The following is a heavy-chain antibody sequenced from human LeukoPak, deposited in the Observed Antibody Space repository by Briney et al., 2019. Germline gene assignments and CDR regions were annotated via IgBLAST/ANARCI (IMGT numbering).Heavy chain of an antibody. CDR2: IFSDGTT. D-gene: IGHD7-27*01. CDR1: GFTVGSSF. J-gene: IGHJ4*02. Sequence: GALRLSCAASGFTVGSSFMTWVRQAPGKGLQWVSVIFSDGTTYYTDSVKGRFTIPRDNSKNTLYLQLNSLRAEDTAVYYCAKTGGPWDWGQGTLVTVSS. CDR3: AKTGGPWD. V-gene: IGHV3-53*01.